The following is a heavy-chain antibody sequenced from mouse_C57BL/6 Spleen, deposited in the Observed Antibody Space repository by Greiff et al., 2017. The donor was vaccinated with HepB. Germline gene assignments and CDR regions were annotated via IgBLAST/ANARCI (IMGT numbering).Heavy chain of an antibody. CDR1: GYTFTDYY. Sequence: EVQLQQSGPVLVKPGASVKMSCKASGYTFTDYYMNWVKQSHGKSLEWIGVINPYNGGTSYNQKFKGKATLTVDKSSSTAYMELNSLTSEDSAVYYCAREGYEWYFDVWGTGTTVTVSS. V-gene: IGHV1-19*01. D-gene: IGHD2-10*02. CDR2: INPYNGGT. J-gene: IGHJ1*03. CDR3: AREGYEWYFDV.